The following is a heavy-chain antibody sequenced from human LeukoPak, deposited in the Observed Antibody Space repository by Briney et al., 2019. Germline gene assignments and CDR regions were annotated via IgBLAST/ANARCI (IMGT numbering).Heavy chain of an antibody. Sequence: PGGPLRLSCSASGFTFSSSPMHWVRQAPGKGLEYVSAISSDGGSSYYADSVKGRFTLSRDNPKNTLSLQMSSLRAEDTAVYYCVPHIDYSYVYWGQGTLVTVSP. D-gene: IGHD2-21*01. CDR1: GFTFSSSP. CDR2: ISSDGGSS. J-gene: IGHJ4*02. V-gene: IGHV3-64D*06. CDR3: VPHIDYSYVY.